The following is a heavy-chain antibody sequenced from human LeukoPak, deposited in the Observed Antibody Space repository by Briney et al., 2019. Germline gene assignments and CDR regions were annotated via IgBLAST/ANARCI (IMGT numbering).Heavy chain of an antibody. J-gene: IGHJ4*02. CDR1: GFTFSSYS. V-gene: IGHV3-21*01. D-gene: IGHD3-16*01. CDR2: ISSSSSYI. CDR3: ATEHWGPNS. Sequence: SGGSLRLSCAASGFTFSSYSMKWVRQAPGKGLEWVSFISSSSSYIYYRDSVKGRFTISRDNAKNSLFLQMSSLRGEDTALYYCATEHWGPNSWGQGTLVTVSS.